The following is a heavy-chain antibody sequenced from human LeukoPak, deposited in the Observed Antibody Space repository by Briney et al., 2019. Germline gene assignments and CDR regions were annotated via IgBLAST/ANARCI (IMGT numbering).Heavy chain of an antibody. CDR1: GGTFISYA. V-gene: IGHV1-69*04. CDR3: ARDRMATSPFDY. J-gene: IGHJ4*02. D-gene: IGHD5-24*01. CDR2: IIPILGIA. Sequence: SVKVSCKASGGTFISYAISWVRQAPGQGLEWMGRIIPILGIANYAQKFQGRVTITADKSTSTAHMELSSLRSEDTAVYYCARDRMATSPFDYWGQGTLVTVSS.